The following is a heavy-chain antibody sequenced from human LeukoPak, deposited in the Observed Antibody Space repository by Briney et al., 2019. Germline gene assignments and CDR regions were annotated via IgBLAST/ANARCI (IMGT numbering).Heavy chain of an antibody. D-gene: IGHD5-12*01. V-gene: IGHV3-30*04. CDR3: ARDSHSGYDYLSSGADY. CDR1: GFTFSSYA. Sequence: PGGSLRLSCAASGFTFSSYAMSWVRQAPGKGLEWVAVISYDGSNKYYADSVKGRFTISRDNSKNTLYLQMNSLRAEDTAVYYCARDSHSGYDYLSSGADYWGQGTLVTVSS. J-gene: IGHJ4*02. CDR2: ISYDGSNK.